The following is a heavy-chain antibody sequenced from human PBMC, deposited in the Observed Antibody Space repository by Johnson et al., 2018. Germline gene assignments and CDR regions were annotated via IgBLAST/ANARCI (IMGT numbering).Heavy chain of an antibody. V-gene: IGHV3-7*01. D-gene: IGHD1/OR15-1a*01. CDR1: GFTFSSYW. CDR2: IKQDGSEK. Sequence: EVQLVESEGGVVLPGGSLRLSCAASGFTFSSYWMSWARQAPGKGLEWVANIKQDGSEKYFVDSVKGRFTISRDNAKNSLYLQMNSLRAEDTAVYYCAGDAPYRGGTYYYYDMDVWGKGTTVTVSS. J-gene: IGHJ6*03. CDR3: AGDAPYRGGTYYYYDMDV.